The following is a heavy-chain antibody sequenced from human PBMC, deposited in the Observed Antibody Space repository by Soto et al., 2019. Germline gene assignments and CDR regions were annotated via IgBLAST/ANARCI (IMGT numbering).Heavy chain of an antibody. CDR3: ARDGDGYKYYFDY. V-gene: IGHV4-59*01. Sequence: SETLSHTCTVSGGSISRYYWSWIRQPPGKGLEWIGYIYYSGSTNYNPSLKRRVTISVDTSKNQFSLKLSSVTAADTAVYYCARDGDGYKYYFDYWGQGTLVTVSS. J-gene: IGHJ4*02. CDR1: GGSISRYY. D-gene: IGHD5-12*01. CDR2: IYYSGST.